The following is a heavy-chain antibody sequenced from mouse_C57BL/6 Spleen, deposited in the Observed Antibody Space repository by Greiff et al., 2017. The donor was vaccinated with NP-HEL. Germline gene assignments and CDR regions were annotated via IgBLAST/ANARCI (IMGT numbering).Heavy chain of an antibody. Sequence: DVHLVESGGGLVKPGGSLKLSCAASGFTFSDYGMHWVRQAPEKGLEWVAYISSGSSTIYYADTVKGRFTISRDNAKNTLFLQMTSLRSEDTAMYYCARNYGNYVGYAMDYWGQGTSVTVSS. D-gene: IGHD2-1*01. CDR1: GFTFSDYG. CDR2: ISSGSSTI. CDR3: ARNYGNYVGYAMDY. V-gene: IGHV5-17*01. J-gene: IGHJ4*01.